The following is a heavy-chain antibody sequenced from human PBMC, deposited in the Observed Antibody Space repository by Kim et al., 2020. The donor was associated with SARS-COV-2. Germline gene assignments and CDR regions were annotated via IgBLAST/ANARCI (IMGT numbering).Heavy chain of an antibody. CDR2: ISSSGSTI. V-gene: IGHV3-48*03. J-gene: IGHJ3*02. CDR1: GFTFSSYE. Sequence: GGSLRLSCAASGFTFSSYEMNWVRQAPGKGLEWVSYISSSGSTIYYADSVKGRFTISRDNAKNSLYLQMNSLRAEDTAVYYCARAIVPGYYYDRSGAFDIWGQGTMVTVSS. D-gene: IGHD3-22*01. CDR3: ARAIVPGYYYDRSGAFDI.